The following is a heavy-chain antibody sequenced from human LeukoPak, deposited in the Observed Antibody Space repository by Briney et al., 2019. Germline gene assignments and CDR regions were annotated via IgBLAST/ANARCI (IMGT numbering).Heavy chain of an antibody. CDR3: ARVVVVAAIIDAFDI. CDR1: GFTFSDYY. CDR2: ISSSGSTI. Sequence: PGGSLRLSCAASGFTFSDYYMSWIRQAPGKGLEWVSYISSSGSTIYYADSVKGRFTISRDNAKNSLYLQMNSLRAEDTAVYYCARVVVVAAIIDAFDIWGQGTMVTVSS. V-gene: IGHV3-11*01. D-gene: IGHD2-15*01. J-gene: IGHJ3*02.